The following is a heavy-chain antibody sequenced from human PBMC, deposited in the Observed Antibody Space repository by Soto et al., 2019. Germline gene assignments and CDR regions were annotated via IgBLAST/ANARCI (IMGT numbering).Heavy chain of an antibody. Sequence: ASETLSLTCTVSGGSISSSSYYWGWIRQPPGKGLEWIGSIYYSGSTYYNPSLKSRVTISVDTSKNQFSLKLSSVTAADTAVYYCATSFTSPYYYGSGSYYNNPYYYYYYGMDVWGQGTTVTVS. D-gene: IGHD3-10*01. CDR2: IYYSGST. CDR3: ATSFTSPYYYGSGSYYNNPYYYYYYGMDV. J-gene: IGHJ6*02. CDR1: GGSISSSSYY. V-gene: IGHV4-39*01.